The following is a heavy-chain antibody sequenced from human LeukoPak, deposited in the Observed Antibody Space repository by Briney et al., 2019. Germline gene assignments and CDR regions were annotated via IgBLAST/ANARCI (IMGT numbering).Heavy chain of an antibody. J-gene: IGHJ3*02. V-gene: IGHV1-18*04. CDR2: ISAYNGNT. CDR1: GYTFTGYY. D-gene: IGHD1-1*01. Sequence: ASVKVSCKASGYTFTGYYMHWVRQAPGQGLEWMGWISAYNGNTNYAQKLQGRVTMTTDTSTSTAYMELRSLRSDDTAVYYCARGLERLSAFDIWGQGTMVTVSS. CDR3: ARGLERLSAFDI.